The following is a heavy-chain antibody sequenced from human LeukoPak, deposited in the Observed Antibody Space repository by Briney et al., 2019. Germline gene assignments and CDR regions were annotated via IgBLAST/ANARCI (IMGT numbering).Heavy chain of an antibody. Sequence: GGSLRLSCAASGFTFSSYEMNWVRQAPGKGLEWVSYISSSGSTIYYADSLKGRFTISRDNAKNSLYLQMNSLRVEDTAVYYCAKVANYYYGSESYYFFEHWGQGTPVTASS. CDR3: AKVANYYYGSESYYFFEH. CDR1: GFTFSSYE. CDR2: ISSSGSTI. V-gene: IGHV3-48*03. J-gene: IGHJ4*02. D-gene: IGHD3-10*01.